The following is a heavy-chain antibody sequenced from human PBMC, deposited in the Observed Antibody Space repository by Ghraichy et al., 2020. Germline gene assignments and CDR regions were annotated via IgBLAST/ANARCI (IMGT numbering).Heavy chain of an antibody. J-gene: IGHJ4*02. V-gene: IGHV3-7*01. Sequence: LSLTCAASGFNFARHWMSWVRQVPGKGLEWVASIKSDGSERFYVDPVKGRFTISRDNAENSVFLEMASLRADDTAVYYCARDPYGDYKYGGTDYWGRGTLVSVSS. CDR3: ARDPYGDYKYGGTDY. D-gene: IGHD4-17*01. CDR1: GFNFARHW. CDR2: IKSDGSER.